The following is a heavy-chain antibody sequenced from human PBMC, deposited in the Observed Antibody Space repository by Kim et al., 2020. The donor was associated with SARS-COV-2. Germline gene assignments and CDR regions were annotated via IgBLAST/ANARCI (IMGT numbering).Heavy chain of an antibody. Sequence: GASLKISCAASGFTFSNYWMSWVRQAPGKGLVWVSRSNGDGSFTSYADSVKGRFTISRDNAKNTLFLQMNSLRAEDTGVYYCARGPVPSHGGIAYWGQGTLVSVSS. CDR3: ARGPVPSHGGIAY. J-gene: IGHJ4*02. D-gene: IGHD4-4*01. V-gene: IGHV3-74*01. CDR2: SNGDGSFT. CDR1: GFTFSNYW.